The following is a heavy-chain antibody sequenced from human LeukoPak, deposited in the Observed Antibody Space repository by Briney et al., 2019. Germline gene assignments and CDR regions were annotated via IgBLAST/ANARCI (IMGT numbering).Heavy chain of an antibody. CDR3: ARLKADFWSGYYAEYNWFDP. V-gene: IGHV4-39*01. CDR2: IYYSGST. D-gene: IGHD3-3*01. J-gene: IGHJ5*02. CDR1: GGSISSSSYY. Sequence: PSETRSLTCTVSGGSISSSSYYWGWIRQPPGKGLEWIGSIYYSGSTYYNPSLKSRVTISVDTSKNQFSLKLSSVTAADTAVYYCARLKADFWSGYYAEYNWFDPSGQGTLVTVSS.